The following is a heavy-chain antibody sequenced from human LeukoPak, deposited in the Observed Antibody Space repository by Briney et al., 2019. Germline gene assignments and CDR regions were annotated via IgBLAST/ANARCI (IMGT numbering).Heavy chain of an antibody. D-gene: IGHD2-8*01. Sequence: GGSLRLSCAASGFIHRSSEMNGVRQAPGKGPEWVAHINSADNVEYYTDSVRGRFTMSRDNAKDLLYLQMNSLRDEDTAVYYCARDTVNGPFVISLDLWGQGVLVTVSS. CDR2: INSADNVE. J-gene: IGHJ5*02. V-gene: IGHV3-48*03. CDR1: GFIHRSSE. CDR3: ARDTVNGPFVISLDL.